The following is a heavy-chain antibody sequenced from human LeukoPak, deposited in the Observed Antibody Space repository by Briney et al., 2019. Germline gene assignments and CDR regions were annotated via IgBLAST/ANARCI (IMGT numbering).Heavy chain of an antibody. Sequence: SETLSLTCTVSGGSISSYYWSWIRQPPGKGLEWIGFIYNSGYTNYNPSLKSRATISVATSKNQFSLKVKSLTAADTAVYYCAGPHSYCSGGSCYSDDAFAMWGQGTMVIVSS. D-gene: IGHD2-15*01. J-gene: IGHJ3*02. CDR2: IYNSGYT. CDR1: GGSISSYY. CDR3: AGPHSYCSGGSCYSDDAFAM. V-gene: IGHV4-59*01.